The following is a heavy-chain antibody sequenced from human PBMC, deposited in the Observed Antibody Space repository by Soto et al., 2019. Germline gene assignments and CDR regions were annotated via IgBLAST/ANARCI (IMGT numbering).Heavy chain of an antibody. CDR2: IYYSGST. CDR3: ARPYYYDSSGSAGGFDP. Sequence: PSETLSLTCTVSGGSISSYYWSWIRQPPGKGLEWIGYIYYSGSTNYNPSLKSRVTISVDTSKNQFSLKLSSVTAADTAVYYCARPYYYDSSGSAGGFDPWGQGTLVTVSS. J-gene: IGHJ5*02. CDR1: GGSISSYY. V-gene: IGHV4-59*08. D-gene: IGHD3-22*01.